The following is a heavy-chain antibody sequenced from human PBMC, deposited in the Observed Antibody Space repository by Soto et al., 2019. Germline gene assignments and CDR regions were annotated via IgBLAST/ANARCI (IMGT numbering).Heavy chain of an antibody. V-gene: IGHV3-33*01. D-gene: IGHD3-22*01. J-gene: IGHJ3*02. CDR1: GFTFSSYG. CDR3: ARDGYYYDSSGYLSDGGDDAFDI. CDR2: IWYDGSNK. Sequence: QVQLVESGGGVVQPGRSLRLSCAASGFTFSSYGMHWVRQAPGKGLEWVAVIWYDGSNKYYADSVKGRFTISRDNSKKTLHLQMNSLRAEGTTVYYCARDGYYYDSSGYLSDGGDDAFDIWGQGTMVTVSS.